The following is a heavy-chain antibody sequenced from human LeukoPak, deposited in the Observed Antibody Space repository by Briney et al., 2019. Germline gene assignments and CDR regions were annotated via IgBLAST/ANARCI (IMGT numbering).Heavy chain of an antibody. J-gene: IGHJ4*02. CDR3: AKVLDLYYYDSSGYSDY. D-gene: IGHD3-22*01. CDR1: GYTFTSYG. CDR2: INAYNGNT. Sequence: APVKVSCKASGYTFTSYGISWVRQATGQGLEWMGWINAYNGNTNYAQKLQGRVTMTTDTSTSTAYMELSRLRSDDTAVHYCAKVLDLYYYDSSGYSDYWGQGTLVTVSS. V-gene: IGHV1-18*01.